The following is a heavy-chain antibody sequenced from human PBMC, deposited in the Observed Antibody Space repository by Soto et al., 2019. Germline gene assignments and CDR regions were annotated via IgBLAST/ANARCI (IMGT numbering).Heavy chain of an antibody. J-gene: IGHJ4*02. V-gene: IGHV3-43*01. CDR1: GFTSDDYI. Sequence: PGGSLRLSCAASGFTSDDYIMHWARQAPGKGLEWVSLISWDGGTTYYADSVKGRFTISRDNSKNSLYLQMNSLRTEDTALYYCAKDGNSGSYYLFDYWGQGTLVTVSS. CDR2: ISWDGGTT. CDR3: AKDGNSGSYYLFDY. D-gene: IGHD1-26*01.